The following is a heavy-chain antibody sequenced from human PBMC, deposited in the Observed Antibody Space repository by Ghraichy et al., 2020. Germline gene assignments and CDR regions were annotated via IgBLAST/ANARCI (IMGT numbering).Heavy chain of an antibody. CDR1: GFTFSDYY. V-gene: IGHV3-11*06. J-gene: IGHJ4*02. CDR3: ARDIPSSGWHLDY. D-gene: IGHD6-19*01. CDR2: ISSSSSYT. Sequence: GGSLRLSCAASGFTFSDYYMSWIRQAPGKGLEWVSYISSSSSYTNYADSVKGRFTISRDNAKNSLYLQMNSLRVEDTAVYYCARDIPSSGWHLDYWGQGTLVTVSS.